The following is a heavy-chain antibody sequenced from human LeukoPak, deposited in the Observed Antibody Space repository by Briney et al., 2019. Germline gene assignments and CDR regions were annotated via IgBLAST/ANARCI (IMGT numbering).Heavy chain of an antibody. V-gene: IGHV4-39*07. J-gene: IGHJ5*02. Sequence: SETLSLTCTVSGGSISSSSYYWGWIRQPPGKGLEWIGSIYYSGSTYYNPSLKSRVTISVDTSKNQFSLKLSSVTAADTAVYYCARPPGGGEKWLVLSTLRTVNWFDPWGQGTLVTVSS. CDR2: IYYSGST. CDR1: GGSISSSSYY. D-gene: IGHD6-19*01. CDR3: ARPPGGGEKWLVLSTLRTVNWFDP.